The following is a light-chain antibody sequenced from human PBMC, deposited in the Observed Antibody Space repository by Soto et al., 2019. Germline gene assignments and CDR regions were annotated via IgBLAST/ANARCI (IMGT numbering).Light chain of an antibody. CDR3: QKYSSVPV. J-gene: IGKJ3*01. CDR2: AAS. V-gene: IGKV1-27*01. CDR1: QDIRNF. Sequence: DIQMTQSPTSLSASVGDRVTITCRASQDIRNFVAWYQQKPGKAPKLLIYAASTLQSGVPSRFSGSGSGTDFTLTINSLQPEGVATYSCQKYSSVPVFGPVTKVEIK.